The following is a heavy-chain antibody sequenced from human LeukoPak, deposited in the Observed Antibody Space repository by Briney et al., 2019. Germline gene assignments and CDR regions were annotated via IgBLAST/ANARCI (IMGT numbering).Heavy chain of an antibody. CDR3: AKSDWFDP. CDR1: GFTFSSYG. CDR2: ISYDGSNK. J-gene: IGHJ5*02. Sequence: PGRSLRLSCAASGFTFSSYGMHWVRQAPGKGLEWVAVISYDGSNKYYADSVKGRFTISRDNSENTLYLQMNSLGAEDTAVYYCAKSDWFDPWGQGTLVTVSS. V-gene: IGHV3-30*18.